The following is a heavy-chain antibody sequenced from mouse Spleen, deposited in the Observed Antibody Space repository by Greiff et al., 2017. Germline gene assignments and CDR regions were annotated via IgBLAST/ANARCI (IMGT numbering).Heavy chain of an antibody. CDR2: ISDGGSYT. J-gene: IGHJ3*01. V-gene: IGHV5-4*02. Sequence: EVKLVESGGGLVKPGGSLKLSCAASGFTFSDYYMYWVRQTPEKRLEWVATISDGGSYTYYPDSVKGRFTISRDNAKNNLYLQMSSLKSEDTAMYYCARPLYYGSGTAWFAYWGQGTLVTVSA. CDR1: GFTFSDYY. D-gene: IGHD1-1*01. CDR3: ARPLYYGSGTAWFAY.